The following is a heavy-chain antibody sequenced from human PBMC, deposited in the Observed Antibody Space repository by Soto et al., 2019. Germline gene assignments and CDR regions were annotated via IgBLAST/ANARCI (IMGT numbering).Heavy chain of an antibody. J-gene: IGHJ4*02. CDR2: IYYSGST. CDR3: ARHDSSGWYFDY. D-gene: IGHD6-19*01. V-gene: IGHV4-39*01. Sequence: ETLSLTCTVSGGSISSSSYYWGWIRQPPGKGLEWIGSIYYSGSTYYNPSLKSRVTISVDTSKNQFSLKLSSVTAADTAVYYCARHDSSGWYFDYWGQGTLVTVSS. CDR1: GGSISSSSYY.